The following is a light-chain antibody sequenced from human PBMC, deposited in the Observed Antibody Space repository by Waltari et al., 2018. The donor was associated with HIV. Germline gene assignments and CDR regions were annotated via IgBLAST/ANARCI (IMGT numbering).Light chain of an antibody. J-gene: IGKJ2*01. CDR2: GAS. CDR1: QSVYNN. Sequence: EIVMTQSPAILSLFPGESATLSCRASQSVYNNLAWYQQKNGQAPRLLIYGASTRATDIPDRFSGSGSGTEFTLTVSSLQSGDFAVYYCQQYHNWPQTFGRGTKVEIK. V-gene: IGKV3-15*01. CDR3: QQYHNWPQT.